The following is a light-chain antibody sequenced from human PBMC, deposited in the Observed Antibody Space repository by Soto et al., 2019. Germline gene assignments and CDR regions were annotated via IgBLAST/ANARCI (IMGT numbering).Light chain of an antibody. CDR2: GAT. CDR3: QHHNSYGT. Sequence: DIRMTQSPSTLSASVGDRVTIACRASQSIDSWLAWYQQKPGKAPKLLIYGATSLETGVPSRFSASGSGTDFALTISSLQPGDFATYFCQHHNSYGTFGQGTKVEI. CDR1: QSIDSW. J-gene: IGKJ1*01. V-gene: IGKV1-5*01.